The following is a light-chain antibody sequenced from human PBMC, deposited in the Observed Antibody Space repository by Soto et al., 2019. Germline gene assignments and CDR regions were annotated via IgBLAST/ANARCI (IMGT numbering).Light chain of an antibody. J-gene: IGLJ2*01. Sequence: QSVLTQSSSASASLGSSVKLTCTLSSGHSTYIIAWHQQQPGKAPRYLMKLEGSGTYSKGSGVPDRFSGSNSGADRYLTISNLQSEDEADYYCVTWDSNTRVFGGGTKLTVL. V-gene: IGLV4-60*03. CDR2: LEGSGTY. CDR1: SGHSTYI. CDR3: VTWDSNTRV.